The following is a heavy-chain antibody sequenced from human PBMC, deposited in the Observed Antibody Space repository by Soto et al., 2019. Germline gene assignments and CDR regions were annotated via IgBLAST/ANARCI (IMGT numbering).Heavy chain of an antibody. Sequence: HPXGSLRLSCAASGXTFSSYAMSWVRQTPGKGLEWVSGIRGGGGDTYSADSVNCRFTNSRDNSKNTLYLQMNALRDEDTGIYYCAKDPGPRLEGPTRVFDFWGQGTLGTVSS. CDR1: GXTFSSYA. V-gene: IGHV3-23*01. CDR3: AKDPGPRLEGPTRVFDF. J-gene: IGHJ4*02. D-gene: IGHD6-19*01. CDR2: IRGGGGDT.